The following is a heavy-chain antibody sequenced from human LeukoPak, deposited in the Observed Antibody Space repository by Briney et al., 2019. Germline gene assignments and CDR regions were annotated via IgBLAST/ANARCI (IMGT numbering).Heavy chain of an antibody. CDR2: ISAYNGNT. V-gene: IGHV1-18*01. Sequence: ASVKVSCKASGHTFTSYGISWVRQAPGQGREWMGWISAYNGNTNYAQKLQGRVTMTTDTSTSTAYMELRSLRSDDTAVYYCARKSSSWYDTNFDYWGQGTLVTVSS. J-gene: IGHJ4*02. CDR3: ARKSSSWYDTNFDY. CDR1: GHTFTSYG. D-gene: IGHD6-13*01.